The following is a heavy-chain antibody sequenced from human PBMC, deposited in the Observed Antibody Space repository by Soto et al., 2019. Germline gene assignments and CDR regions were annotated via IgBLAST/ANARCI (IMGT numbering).Heavy chain of an antibody. CDR3: ARVGEGPQIRARIWFGELLGGPPHGNPDY. CDR2: ISSSSSYI. V-gene: IGHV3-21*01. J-gene: IGHJ4*02. CDR1: GFTFSSYS. Sequence: EVQLVESGGGLVKPGGSLRLSCAASGFTFSSYSMNWVRQAPGKGLEWVSSISSSSSYIYYADSVKGRFTISRDNAKNSLYLQMNSLRAEDTAVYYCARVGEGPQIRARIWFGELLGGPPHGNPDYWGQGTLVTVSS. D-gene: IGHD3-10*01.